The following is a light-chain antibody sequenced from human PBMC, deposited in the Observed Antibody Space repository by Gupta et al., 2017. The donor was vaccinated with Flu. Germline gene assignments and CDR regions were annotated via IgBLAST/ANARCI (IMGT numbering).Light chain of an antibody. Sequence: QSALTQPRSVYGSPGQAVTISCTGTSSDVGGYNHVFWYQQHPGKAPKLMIYDVSKRPSGVPVRFSGSKSGNTASLPISGLQVEDDADYYFCSYAGSYTLVFGGGTKLTVL. CDR2: DVS. V-gene: IGLV2-11*01. CDR1: SSDVGGYNH. J-gene: IGLJ3*02. CDR3: CSYAGSYTLV.